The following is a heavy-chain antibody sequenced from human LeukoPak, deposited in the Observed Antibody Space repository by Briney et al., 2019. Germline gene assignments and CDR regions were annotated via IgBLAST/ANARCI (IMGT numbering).Heavy chain of an antibody. J-gene: IGHJ4*02. CDR3: ARRITYGKPFDY. Sequence: SETLSLTCIVSGGSISSSDYLWGWIRQPPGKGLEWIGNIYYSGSTHYNSSLKGRVTISVDTSKNQFSLKLSSVTAADTAVYYCARRITYGKPFDYWGQGTLVTVSS. V-gene: IGHV4-39*01. CDR1: GGSISSSDYL. CDR2: IYYSGST. D-gene: IGHD4-17*01.